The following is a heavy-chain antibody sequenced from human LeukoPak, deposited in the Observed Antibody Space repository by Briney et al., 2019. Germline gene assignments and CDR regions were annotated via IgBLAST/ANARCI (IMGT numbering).Heavy chain of an antibody. D-gene: IGHD3-22*01. CDR2: INPNSGGT. CDR1: GYTFTGYY. J-gene: IGHJ4*02. CDR3: ARVGPPYDSSGSPLWD. V-gene: IGHV1-2*02. Sequence: GASVKVSCKASGYTFTGYYMHWVRQAPGQRLEWMGWINPNSGGTNYAQKFQGRVTMTRDTSISTAYMELSRLRSDDTAVYYCARVGPPYDSSGSPLWDWGQGTLVTVSS.